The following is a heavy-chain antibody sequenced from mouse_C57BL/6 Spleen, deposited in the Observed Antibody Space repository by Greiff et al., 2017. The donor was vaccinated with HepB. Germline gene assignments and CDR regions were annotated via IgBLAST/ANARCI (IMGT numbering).Heavy chain of an antibody. CDR1: GFSLTSYG. CDR2: IWSDGST. J-gene: IGHJ4*01. D-gene: IGHD2-1*01. Sequence: QVQLKESGPGLVAPSQSLSITCTVSGFSLTSYGVHWVRQPPGKGLEWLVVIWSDGSTTYNSALKSRLSISKDNSKSQVFLKMNSLQTDDTAMYYCARHRGNYEYYAMDYWGQGTSVTVSS. CDR3: ARHRGNYEYYAMDY. V-gene: IGHV2-6-1*01.